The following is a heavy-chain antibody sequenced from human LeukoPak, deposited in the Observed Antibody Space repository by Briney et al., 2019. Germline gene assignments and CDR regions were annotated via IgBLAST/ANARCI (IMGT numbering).Heavy chain of an antibody. J-gene: IGHJ4*02. Sequence: SETLSLTCTVSGGSISSYYWSWIRQPPGKGLEWIGYIYYSGSTNYNPSLKSRVTISVDTSKNQFSLKLSSVTAADTAVYYCARGITMVRGSWGYWGQGTLVTVSS. CDR1: GGSISSYY. V-gene: IGHV4-59*01. CDR2: IYYSGST. CDR3: ARGITMVRGSWGY. D-gene: IGHD3-10*01.